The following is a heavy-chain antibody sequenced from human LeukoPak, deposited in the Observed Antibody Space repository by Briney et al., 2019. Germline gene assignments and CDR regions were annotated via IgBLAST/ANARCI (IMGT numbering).Heavy chain of an antibody. J-gene: IGHJ4*02. CDR3: ARHLTYGGWNS. Sequence: GGSLRLSCAASGFTFSGYGMHWVRQAPGKGLEWVAVVRYDGSNQNYADSVKGRFTISRDNAKNTLYLQMNSLRAEDTAVYYCARHLTYGGWNSWGQGTLVTVSS. CDR1: GFTFSGYG. CDR2: VRYDGSNQ. D-gene: IGHD4-23*01. V-gene: IGHV3-33*01.